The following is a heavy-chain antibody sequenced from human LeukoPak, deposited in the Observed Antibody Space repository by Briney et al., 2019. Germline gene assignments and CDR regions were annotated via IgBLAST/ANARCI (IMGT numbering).Heavy chain of an antibody. D-gene: IGHD3-10*01. CDR2: INPNSGGT. J-gene: IGHJ4*02. CDR1: GYTFTGYY. V-gene: IGHV1-2*02. Sequence: ASVKVSCKASGYTFTGYYMHWVRQAPGQGLEWMGWINPNSGGTNYAQKFQGRVTMTRDTSISTAYMELSRLRSDDTAVYYCARDLLTMVRGVIINPLDYWGQGTLVTVSS. CDR3: ARDLLTMVRGVIINPLDY.